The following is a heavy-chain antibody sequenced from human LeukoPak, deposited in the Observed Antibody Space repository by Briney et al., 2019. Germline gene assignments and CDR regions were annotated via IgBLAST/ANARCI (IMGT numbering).Heavy chain of an antibody. CDR1: GGSFSGYY. CDR3: AGAHYYGSGSYHLYFDY. Sequence: SETLSLTCAVYGGSFSGYYWSWIRQPPGKGLEWIGEINHSGSTNYNPSLKSRVTISVDTSKNQFSLKLSSVTAADTAVYYCAGAHYYGSGSYHLYFDYWGQGTPVTVSS. J-gene: IGHJ4*02. D-gene: IGHD3-10*01. CDR2: INHSGST. V-gene: IGHV4-34*01.